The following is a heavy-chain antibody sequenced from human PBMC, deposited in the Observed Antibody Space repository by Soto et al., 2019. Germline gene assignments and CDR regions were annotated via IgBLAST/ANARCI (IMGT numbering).Heavy chain of an antibody. V-gene: IGHV4-28*03. CDR1: GYSISSSNW. D-gene: IGHD6-6*01. CDR3: ARGRPDGARLDP. CDR2: IYHSGST. J-gene: IGHJ5*02. Sequence: PSETLSLTCAVSGYSISSSNWWGWIRQPPGKGLEWIGYIYHSGSTYYNPSLKSRVTISVDTSKNQFSLKLSSVTAADTAVYYCARGRPDGARLDPWGQGTLVTVSS.